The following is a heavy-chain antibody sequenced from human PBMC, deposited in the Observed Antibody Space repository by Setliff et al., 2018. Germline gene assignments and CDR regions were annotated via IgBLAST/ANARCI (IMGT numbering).Heavy chain of an antibody. J-gene: IGHJ6*03. CDR3: ARMSGFQYMDV. V-gene: IGHV4-61*09. CDR1: GDSISSRRNY. CDR2: IYTSWST. D-gene: IGHD3-3*01. Sequence: TLSLTCTVSGDSISSRRNYWGWFRQPAGKELEWIGQIYTSWSTNYNPSLKSRVTISLDTSKNQFSLSLSSVTAADTAVYYCARMSGFQYMDVWGKGTTVTVS.